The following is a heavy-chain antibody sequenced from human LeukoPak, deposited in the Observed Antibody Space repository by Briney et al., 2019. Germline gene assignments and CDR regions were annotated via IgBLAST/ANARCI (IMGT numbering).Heavy chain of an antibody. CDR1: GLTFSSYA. CDR3: VKGRGSSRWYTFDY. V-gene: IGHV3-23*01. CDR2: ITGSGDST. J-gene: IGHJ4*02. Sequence: GGSLRHSCAASGLTFSSYAMSWVRQAPGKGLEWASTITGSGDSTYYADSVKGRFTIPRDNPNNTLYVQMTSLRAEDTAVYYCVKGRGSSRWYTFDYWGQGTLVTVSS. D-gene: IGHD6-13*01.